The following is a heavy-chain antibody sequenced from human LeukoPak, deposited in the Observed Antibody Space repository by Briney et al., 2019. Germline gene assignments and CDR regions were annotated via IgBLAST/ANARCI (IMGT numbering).Heavy chain of an antibody. D-gene: IGHD2-2*01. J-gene: IGHJ5*02. CDR3: ARASISLVVPAAKNWFDP. Sequence: GASVKVSCKASGYTFTSYGISWVRQAPGQGLEWMGWISAYNGNTNYAQKLQGRVTMTTDTSTSTAYMELRSLRSDDTAVYYCARASISLVVPAAKNWFDPWGQGTLVTVSS. CDR2: ISAYNGNT. CDR1: GYTFTSYG. V-gene: IGHV1-18*04.